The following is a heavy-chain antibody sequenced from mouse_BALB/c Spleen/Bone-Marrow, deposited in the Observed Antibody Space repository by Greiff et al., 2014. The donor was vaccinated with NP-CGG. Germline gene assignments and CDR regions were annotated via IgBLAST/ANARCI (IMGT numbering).Heavy chain of an antibody. CDR3: AREGYYDSPFAY. CDR2: INPSTGYT. V-gene: IGHV1-7*01. Sequence: VQLQQSGAELAKPGASVKMSCKASGYTFTSYWMHWVKQRPGQGLEWIGYINPSTGYTEYNQKFKDKATLTADKSSSTAYMQLSSLTSEDSAVYYCAREGYYDSPFAYWGQGTLVTVSA. CDR1: GYTFTSYW. D-gene: IGHD1-1*01. J-gene: IGHJ3*01.